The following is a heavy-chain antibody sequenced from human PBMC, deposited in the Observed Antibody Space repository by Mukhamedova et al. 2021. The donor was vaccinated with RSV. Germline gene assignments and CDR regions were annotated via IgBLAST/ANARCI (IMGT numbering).Heavy chain of an antibody. Sequence: GSTNYNPSLKSRVTISVDTSKNQFSLKLSSVTAADTAVYYCARARLERRHYYYGMVVCCQGTTFTVSS. D-gene: IGHD1-1*01. V-gene: IGHV4-59*01. CDR3: ARARLERRHYYYGMVV. CDR2: GST. J-gene: IGHJ6*02.